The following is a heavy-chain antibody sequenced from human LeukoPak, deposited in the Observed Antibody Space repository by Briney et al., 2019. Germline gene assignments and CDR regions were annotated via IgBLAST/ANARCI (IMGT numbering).Heavy chain of an antibody. CDR3: ARNSGIYDLLTGYWGVYYFDY. J-gene: IGHJ4*02. Sequence: SETLSLTCAVYGGSFSGYYWSWIRQPPGKGLEWIGEINHSGSTNYNPSLKSRVTISVDTSKNQFSLKLSSVTAADTAMYYCARNSGIYDLLTGYWGVYYFDYWGQGTLVTVSS. D-gene: IGHD3-9*01. CDR1: GGSFSGYY. V-gene: IGHV4-34*01. CDR2: INHSGST.